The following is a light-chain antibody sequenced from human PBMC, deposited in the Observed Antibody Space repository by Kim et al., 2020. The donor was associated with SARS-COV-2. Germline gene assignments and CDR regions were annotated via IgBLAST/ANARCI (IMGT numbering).Light chain of an antibody. V-gene: IGKV3-20*01. CDR2: GAS. J-gene: IGKJ2*01. Sequence: VLTQSPATLSLSPGERATLPCKTSQDTDNNYFAWYQQHPGQAPRLLIYGASNRATGVPDRFSGSGSGTDFTLTLTGLETEDFAIYYWQNLGNSPRVTFGQDTKRDI. CDR3: QNLGNSPRVT. CDR1: QDTDNNY.